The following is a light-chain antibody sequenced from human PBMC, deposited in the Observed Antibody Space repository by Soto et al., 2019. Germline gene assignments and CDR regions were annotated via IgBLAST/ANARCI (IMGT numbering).Light chain of an antibody. Sequence: IVMTQSPATLSVSPGEGATLSCRASQSVDSSYVAWYQQKPGLAPRLLMFDASSRANGIPDRFRGSGSGTGFTLTISSLEPEDFAVYYCQQYSSSLWTFGQGTKVDIK. CDR3: QQYSSSLWT. J-gene: IGKJ1*01. V-gene: IGKV3D-20*01. CDR1: QSVDSSY. CDR2: DAS.